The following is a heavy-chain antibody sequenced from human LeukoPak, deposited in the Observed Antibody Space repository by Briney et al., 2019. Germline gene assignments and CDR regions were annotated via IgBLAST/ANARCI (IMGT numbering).Heavy chain of an antibody. D-gene: IGHD6-6*01. CDR3: VKRSMTSKSNYYYDF. Sequence: GSLRLSCSASGFTFSSYAMHWVRQAPGKGLEYVSSTDSSGGSTYYAESVKGRFTISRGNSKNTLYLQMSSLRAEDTAVYYCVKRSMTSKSNYYYDFWGQGALVTVSS. V-gene: IGHV3-64D*06. J-gene: IGHJ4*02. CDR2: TDSSGGST. CDR1: GFTFSSYA.